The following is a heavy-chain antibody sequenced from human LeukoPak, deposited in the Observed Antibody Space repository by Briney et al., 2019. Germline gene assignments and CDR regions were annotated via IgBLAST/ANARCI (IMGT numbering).Heavy chain of an antibody. CDR3: AKGWGPPSIAVAGTGFDY. CDR2: ISGSGGST. V-gene: IGHV3-23*01. J-gene: IGHJ4*02. CDR1: GFTFSSYA. D-gene: IGHD6-19*01. Sequence: PGGSLRLSCAASGFTFSSYAMSWVRQAPGKGLEWVSAISGSGGSTYYADSVKGRFTISRDNSKNTLYPQMNSLRAEDTAVYYCAKGWGPPSIAVAGTGFDYWGQGTLVTVSS.